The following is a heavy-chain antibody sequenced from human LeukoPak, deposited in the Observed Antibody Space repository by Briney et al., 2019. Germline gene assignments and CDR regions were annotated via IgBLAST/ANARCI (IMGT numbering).Heavy chain of an antibody. CDR1: GFTFSSYW. Sequence: PGGSLRLSCAASGFTFSSYWMSWVRQAPGKGLEWVANIKQDGSEKYYVDSVKGRFTISRDNAKNSLYLQMNSLRAEATAVYYCARDRESSSWYFPDPPHDAFDIWGQGTMVTVYS. J-gene: IGHJ3*02. D-gene: IGHD6-13*01. V-gene: IGHV3-7*01. CDR3: ARDRESSSWYFPDPPHDAFDI. CDR2: IKQDGSEK.